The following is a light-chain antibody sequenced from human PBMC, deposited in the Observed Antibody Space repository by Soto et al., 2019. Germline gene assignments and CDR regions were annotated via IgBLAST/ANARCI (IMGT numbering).Light chain of an antibody. CDR2: GAS. V-gene: IGKV3-20*01. CDR3: QQYGSSPVT. J-gene: IGKJ1*01. CDR1: QSVSSSY. Sequence: EIVLTQSPGTLSLSPGERATLSCSASQSVSSSYLAWYQQKPGQAPRLLIYGASSRATGIPDRFSGSGSGTDFTLTISRLEPEDCAVYYCQQYGSSPVTFGQGPKVEI.